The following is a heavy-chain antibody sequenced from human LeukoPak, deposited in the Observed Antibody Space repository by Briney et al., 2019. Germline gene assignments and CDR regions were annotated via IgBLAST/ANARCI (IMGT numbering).Heavy chain of an antibody. D-gene: IGHD6-19*01. J-gene: IGHJ5*02. CDR1: GFTFSSYA. CDR3: AKGSRIAVAGNRNWFDP. CDR2: ISGSGGST. V-gene: IGHV3-23*01. Sequence: PGGSLRLSCAASGFTFSSYAMSWVRQAPGKGLEWVSAISGSGGSTYYAGSVKGRFTISRDNSKNTLYLQMNSLRAEDTAVYYCAKGSRIAVAGNRNWFDPWGQGTLVTVSS.